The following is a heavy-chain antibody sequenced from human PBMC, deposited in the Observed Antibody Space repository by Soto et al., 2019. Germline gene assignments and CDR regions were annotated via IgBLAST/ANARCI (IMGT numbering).Heavy chain of an antibody. J-gene: IGHJ4*02. Sequence: SETLSLTCTVSCGPIRSRSHYWGWIRQSPGTGLEWIGSIDESGDSYYNPSLKSRVTIFVDTSKNQFSLKLISVTGADSAIYYCAREGGYVDYWGQGTLVTVSS. V-gene: IGHV4-39*02. CDR2: IDESGDS. CDR1: CGPIRSRSHY. CDR3: AREGGYVDY. D-gene: IGHD1-1*01.